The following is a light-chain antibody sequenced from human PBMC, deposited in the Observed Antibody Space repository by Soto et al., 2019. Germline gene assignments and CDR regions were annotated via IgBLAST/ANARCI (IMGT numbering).Light chain of an antibody. J-gene: IGLJ1*01. CDR3: SSYASSGTKV. CDR2: EVT. CDR1: NSDVGTYNY. Sequence: QSVLAQPPSASGSPGQSVTITCTGTNSDVGTYNYVSWYQHHPGKAPKFLIYEVTNRPSGISSRFSASKSGNTASLTISGLQAEDEADYYCSSYASSGTKVFGSGTKLTVL. V-gene: IGLV2-14*01.